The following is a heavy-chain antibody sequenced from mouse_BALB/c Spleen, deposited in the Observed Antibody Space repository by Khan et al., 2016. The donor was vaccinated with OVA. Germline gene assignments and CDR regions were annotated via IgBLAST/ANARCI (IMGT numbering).Heavy chain of an antibody. CDR1: GYTFTTYW. Sequence: QVQLKESGAELAKPGASVKMSCTASGYTFTTYWIHWIKQRPGQGLEWLGDINPSTGSTEYNKYFKEKATLTADDSSRTAYMQLNSQTSADSAVYYCARRRLYCVFDYWGQGTLVTVSA. CDR3: ARRRLYCVFDY. V-gene: IGHV1-7*01. J-gene: IGHJ3*01. CDR2: INPSTGST.